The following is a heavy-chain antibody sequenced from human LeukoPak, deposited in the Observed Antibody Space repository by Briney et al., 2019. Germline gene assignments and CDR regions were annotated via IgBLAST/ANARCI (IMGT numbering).Heavy chain of an antibody. Sequence: GESLKISCKGSGYSFDSYWIVWVRQMPGKGPELMGLIYPGDSDNRYSPSFDGQVTVSADKSANTAYLQWSSLTASDSAIYYCARQYDLLAGPYYFDFWGQGTLVTVSS. CDR2: IYPGDSDN. J-gene: IGHJ4*02. CDR1: GYSFDSYW. D-gene: IGHD3/OR15-3a*01. CDR3: ARQYDLLAGPYYFDF. V-gene: IGHV5-51*01.